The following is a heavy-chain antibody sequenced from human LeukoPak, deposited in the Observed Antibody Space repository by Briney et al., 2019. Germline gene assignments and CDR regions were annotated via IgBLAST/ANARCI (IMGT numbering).Heavy chain of an antibody. CDR1: GGSISYYY. CDR3: ARVECTNGVCYPYDY. D-gene: IGHD2-8*01. J-gene: IGHJ4*02. CDR2: IYRSGST. V-gene: IGHV4-59*01. Sequence: SGTLSLTCTVSGGSISYYYWSWIRQPPGKGLEWIGYIYRSGSTNYNPSLKSRVTMSVDTSKNQFSLKLSSVTAADTAVYYCARVECTNGVCYPYDYWGQGTLVTVSS.